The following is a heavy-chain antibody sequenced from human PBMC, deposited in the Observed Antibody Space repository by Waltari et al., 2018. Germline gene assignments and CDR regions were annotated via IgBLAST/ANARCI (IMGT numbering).Heavy chain of an antibody. CDR3: AKDRHIAAAGIDY. V-gene: IGHV3-9*01. CDR2: ISWNSGSI. Sequence: EVQLVESGGGLVQPGRSLRLSCAASGFTFDDYAMHWVRQAPGKGLEWVSGISWNSGSIGDADSVKGRFTISRDNAKNSLYLQMNSLRAEDTALYYCAKDRHIAAAGIDYWGQGTLVTVSS. D-gene: IGHD6-13*01. J-gene: IGHJ4*02. CDR1: GFTFDDYA.